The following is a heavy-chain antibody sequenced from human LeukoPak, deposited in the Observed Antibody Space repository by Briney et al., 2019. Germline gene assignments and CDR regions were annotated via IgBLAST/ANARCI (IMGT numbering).Heavy chain of an antibody. CDR1: GFSLSSTGVG. CDR3: AHTLWSDLFVY. V-gene: IGHV2-5*01. CDR2: IYWNDDK. Sequence: SGPTLVKPTQTLTLTCTLSGFSLSSTGVGVGWIRQPPGKALEWLALIYWNDDKRYSPSLKSSLTITKDTSKNQVVLTMTNVDPVDTATYYCAHTLWSDLFVYWGQGTLVTVSS. J-gene: IGHJ4*02. D-gene: IGHD2-8*02.